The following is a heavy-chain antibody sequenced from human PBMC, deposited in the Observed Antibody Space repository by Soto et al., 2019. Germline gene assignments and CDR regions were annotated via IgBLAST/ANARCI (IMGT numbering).Heavy chain of an antibody. CDR3: ARPSCGGDCYSPVY. D-gene: IGHD2-21*02. J-gene: IGHJ4*02. CDR1: GFIFSNYN. CDR2: ISSSSNTI. Sequence: EVQLVESGGGLVQPGGSLRLSCAASGFIFSNYNMHWVRQAPGKGLEWVSYISSSSNTIYYADSVKGRFTISRDNAKNSLYLQMNSLRAEGTAVYYCARPSCGGDCYSPVYWGQGTLVTVSS. V-gene: IGHV3-48*01.